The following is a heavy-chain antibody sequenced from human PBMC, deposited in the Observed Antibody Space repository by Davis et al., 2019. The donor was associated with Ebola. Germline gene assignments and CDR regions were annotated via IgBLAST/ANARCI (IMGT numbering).Heavy chain of an antibody. Sequence: GESLKISCKGSGYSFTSYWISWVRQMPGKGLEWMGRIDPSDSYTNYSPSFQGHVTISADKSISTAYLQWSSLKASDTAMYYCARLSGYCSSTSCYTRYYYGMDVWGQGTTVTVSS. CDR3: ARLSGYCSSTSCYTRYYYGMDV. CDR1: GYSFTSYW. J-gene: IGHJ6*02. CDR2: IDPSDSYT. V-gene: IGHV5-10-1*01. D-gene: IGHD2-2*02.